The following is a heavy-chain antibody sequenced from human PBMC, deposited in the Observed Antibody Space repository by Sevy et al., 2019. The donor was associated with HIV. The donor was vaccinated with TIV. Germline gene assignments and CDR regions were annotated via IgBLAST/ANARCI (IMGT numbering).Heavy chain of an antibody. CDR1: GFTFSTYG. CDR3: AKGVYYDFWSGYSFYMDV. CDR2: ISYDGSNK. J-gene: IGHJ6*03. Sequence: GGSLRLSCAASGFTFSTYGIHWVRQAPGKGLECVAVISYDGSNKYYGDSVKGRFTISRDNSKNRRYLQMNSLRVEDTAVYYCAKGVYYDFWSGYSFYMDVWGKGTTVTVSS. V-gene: IGHV3-30*18. D-gene: IGHD3-3*01.